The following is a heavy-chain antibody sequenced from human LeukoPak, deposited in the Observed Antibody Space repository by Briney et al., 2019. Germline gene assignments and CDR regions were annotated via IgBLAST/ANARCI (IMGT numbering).Heavy chain of an antibody. D-gene: IGHD3-9*01. CDR2: MNPNSGNT. Sequence: GGSVKVSCKASGYTFTSSDINWVRQATGQGLEWMGWMNPNSGNTGYAQKFQGRVTMTRNTSISTAYMELSSLRSEDTAVYYCARARYFDWWGVDYWGQGTLVTVSS. CDR1: GYTFTSSD. V-gene: IGHV1-8*01. J-gene: IGHJ4*02. CDR3: ARARYFDWWGVDY.